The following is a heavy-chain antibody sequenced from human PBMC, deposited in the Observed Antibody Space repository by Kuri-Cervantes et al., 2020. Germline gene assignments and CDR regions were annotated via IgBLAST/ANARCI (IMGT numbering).Heavy chain of an antibody. D-gene: IGHD4-17*01. CDR3: ARGTAPDY. V-gene: IGHV4-59*01. CDR2: IYYSGST. Sequence: SETLSLTCTVSGGSISSYYWSWIRQPPGKGLEWIGYIYYSGSTNYNPSLKSRVTISVDTSKNQFSLKLSSVTAAGTAVYYCARGTAPDYWGQGTLVTVSS. CDR1: GGSISSYY. J-gene: IGHJ4*02.